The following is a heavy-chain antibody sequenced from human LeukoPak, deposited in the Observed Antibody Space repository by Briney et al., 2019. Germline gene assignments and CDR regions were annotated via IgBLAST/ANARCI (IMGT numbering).Heavy chain of an antibody. CDR3: AKDYIVAAPTGFDY. D-gene: IGHD6-13*01. J-gene: IGHJ4*02. V-gene: IGHV3-23*01. Sequence: GGSLRLSCAASGFTFSNYAMTWVRQAPGKGLEWVSGISGSGGTTSYADSVKGRFTISRDNSENTLSLQMNSLRGEDTAVYYCAKDYIVAAPTGFDYWGQGTLVTVSS. CDR2: ISGSGGTT. CDR1: GFTFSNYA.